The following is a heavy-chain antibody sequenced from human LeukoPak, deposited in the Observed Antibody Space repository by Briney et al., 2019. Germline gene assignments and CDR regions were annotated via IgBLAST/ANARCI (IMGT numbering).Heavy chain of an antibody. V-gene: IGHV3-74*01. CDR2: INTDGSIT. CDR3: VRDITRHMDW. CDR1: GFTFSNYW. D-gene: IGHD3-3*01. Sequence: AGGSLRLSCVASGFTFSNYWTHWVRQAPGEGLVWVSTINTDGSITRYADSVKGRFTISRDNAKNMLDLEMTSLRAEDTAVYYCVRDITRHMDWWGQGTLVTVSS. J-gene: IGHJ4*02.